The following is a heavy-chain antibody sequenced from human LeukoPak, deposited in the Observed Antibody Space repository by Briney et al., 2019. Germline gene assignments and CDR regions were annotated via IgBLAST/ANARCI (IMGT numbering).Heavy chain of an antibody. V-gene: IGHV3-30*04. CDR1: GFTFSSYA. CDR3: ARDDEVVAATGTFDY. CDR2: ISYDRSNK. Sequence: GSLRLSCAASGFTFSSYAMHWVRQAPGKGLEWVAVISYDRSNKYYADSVKGRFTISRDNSKNTLYLQMNSLRAEDTAVYYCARDDEVVAATGTFDYWGQGTLVTVSS. D-gene: IGHD2-15*01. J-gene: IGHJ4*02.